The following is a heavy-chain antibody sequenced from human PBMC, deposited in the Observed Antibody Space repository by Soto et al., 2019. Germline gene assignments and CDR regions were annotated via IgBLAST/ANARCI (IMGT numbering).Heavy chain of an antibody. V-gene: IGHV4-39*07. CDR1: GGSISSGSYY. CDR2: MYHGGTT. Sequence: SETLSLTCSVSGGSISSGSYYWGWIRQTPGRGLEWIASMYHGGTTYSNPSLKSRVTISVDTSKNQFSLRLTSMTAADTAVYYCVASLAASGLNWLDPWGRGTLVTVSS. J-gene: IGHJ5*02. D-gene: IGHD6-13*01. CDR3: VASLAASGLNWLDP.